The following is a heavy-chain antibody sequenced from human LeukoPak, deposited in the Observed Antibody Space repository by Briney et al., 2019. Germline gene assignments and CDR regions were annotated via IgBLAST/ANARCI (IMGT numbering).Heavy chain of an antibody. J-gene: IGHJ6*03. CDR1: GYTFTSYG. CDR2: ISAYNGNT. CDR3: ARVGYDSSGYYPTNYYYYYMDV. D-gene: IGHD3-22*01. V-gene: IGHV1-18*01. Sequence: ASVKVSWKASGYTFTSYGISWVRQATGQGLEWRGWISAYNGNTNYAQKLQGRVTITADESTSTAYMELSSLRSEDTAVYYCARVGYDSSGYYPTNYYYYYMDVWGKGTTVTISS.